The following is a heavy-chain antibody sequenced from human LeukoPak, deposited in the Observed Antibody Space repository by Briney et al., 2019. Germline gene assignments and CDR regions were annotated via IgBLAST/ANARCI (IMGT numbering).Heavy chain of an antibody. CDR3: ARASPSYYYDSSGYYVDYFDY. D-gene: IGHD3-22*01. CDR2: INSDGSST. CDR1: GFTFSSYW. J-gene: IGHJ4*02. Sequence: GGSLRLSCAASGFTFSSYWMHWVRQAPGKGLVWVSRINSDGSSTSYADSVKGRFTVSRDNAKNTLYLQMNSLRAEDTAVYYCARASPSYYYDSSGYYVDYFDYWGQGTLVTVSS. V-gene: IGHV3-74*01.